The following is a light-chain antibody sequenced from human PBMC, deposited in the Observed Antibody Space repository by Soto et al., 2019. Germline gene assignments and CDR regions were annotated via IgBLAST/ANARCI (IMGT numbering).Light chain of an antibody. CDR2: AAS. CDR3: QQSYSAPYT. J-gene: IGKJ5*01. V-gene: IGKV1-39*01. Sequence: IQMTQSPSTLSASVGDRVTITCRASQSISSWLAWYQQKPGKAPKLMMYAASTLQTGVPSRFSGSGSGRDFSLTISSLQSEDFATYYCQQSYSAPYTFGQGTRLEIK. CDR1: QSISSW.